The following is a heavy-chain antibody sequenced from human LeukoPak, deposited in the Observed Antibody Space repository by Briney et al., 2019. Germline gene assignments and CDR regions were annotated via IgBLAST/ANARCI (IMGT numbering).Heavy chain of an antibody. CDR3: ARALRTVWGYYFDY. CDR1: GFSFSSDN. V-gene: IGHV3-21*01. CDR2: ITTSSSYT. D-gene: IGHD4-17*01. Sequence: GRTLRLSCEASGFSFSSDNMDWVRHPPGKGLEWISSITTSSSYTFYADSVKGRFTISRDNARNSLYLQMNSLTAEDTAVYYCARALRTVWGYYFDYWGPGTLVTVSS. J-gene: IGHJ4*02.